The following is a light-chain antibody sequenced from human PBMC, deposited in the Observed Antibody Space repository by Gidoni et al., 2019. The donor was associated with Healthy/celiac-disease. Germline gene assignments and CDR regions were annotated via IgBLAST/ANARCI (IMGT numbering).Light chain of an antibody. V-gene: IGLV1-47*01. J-gene: IGLJ2*01. CDR2: RNN. Sequence: QSVLTQPPSASGTPGQRVTISCSGSSSNTGSNYVYWYNQLPGTAPKLLIYRNNQRPSGVPDRFSGSKSGTSASLAISGLRSEDEADYYCAAWDDSLSGLVFGGGTKLTVL. CDR3: AAWDDSLSGLV. CDR1: SSNTGSNY.